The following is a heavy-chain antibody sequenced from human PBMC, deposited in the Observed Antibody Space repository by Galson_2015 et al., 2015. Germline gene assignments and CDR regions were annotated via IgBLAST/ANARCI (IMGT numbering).Heavy chain of an antibody. Sequence: LRLSCAASGFTFSDSAMHWVRQASGKGLEWVGRIRSKANNYATAYAASVKGRFTISRDDSKNTAYLQMNSLETEDTAVYYCSRHIVDTAVVLWGQGTLVTVSS. J-gene: IGHJ4*02. CDR2: IRSKANNYAT. CDR3: SRHIVDTAVVL. V-gene: IGHV3-73*01. CDR1: GFTFSDSA. D-gene: IGHD5-18*01.